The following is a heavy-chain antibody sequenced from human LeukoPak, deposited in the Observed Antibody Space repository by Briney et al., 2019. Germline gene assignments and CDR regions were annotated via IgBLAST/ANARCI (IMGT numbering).Heavy chain of an antibody. D-gene: IGHD6-6*01. CDR3: AKDTSSSSSFFYLDV. CDR2: ISWNSRKM. V-gene: IGHV3-9*01. Sequence: PGGSLRLSCAASGFTFDDYAMHWVRQAPGKGLEWVSGISWNSRKMDYADSVRGRSTISRDNDKNSVYLQMNSLTAEDTALYYCAKDTSSSSSFFYLDVWGKGTAVTVSS. CDR1: GFTFDDYA. J-gene: IGHJ6*03.